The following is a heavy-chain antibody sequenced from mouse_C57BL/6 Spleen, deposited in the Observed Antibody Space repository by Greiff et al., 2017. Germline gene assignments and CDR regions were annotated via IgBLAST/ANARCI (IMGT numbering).Heavy chain of an antibody. CDR2: IDPSDSYT. D-gene: IGHD1-1*01. CDR1: GYTFTSYW. J-gene: IGHJ4*01. Sequence: QVQLQQPGAELVMPGASVKLSCKASGYTFTSYWMHWVKQRPGQGLEWIGEIDPSDSYTNYNQKFKGKSTLTVDKSSSTAYMQLSSLTSEDSAVYYCAREYGSSPHYYAMDYWGQGTSVTVSS. CDR3: AREYGSSPHYYAMDY. V-gene: IGHV1-69*01.